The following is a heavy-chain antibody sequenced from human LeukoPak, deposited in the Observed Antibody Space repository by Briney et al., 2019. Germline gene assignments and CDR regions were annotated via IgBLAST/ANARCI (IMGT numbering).Heavy chain of an antibody. Sequence: GGSLRLSCAASGFTFSSYWMHWVRQAPGKGLVWVSRINSDGSSTSYADSVKGRFTISRDNAKNALYLQMNSLRAEDTAVYYCARSHDYGDYSFDYWGQGTLVTVSS. D-gene: IGHD4-17*01. CDR3: ARSHDYGDYSFDY. CDR1: GFTFSSYW. V-gene: IGHV3-74*01. CDR2: INSDGSST. J-gene: IGHJ4*02.